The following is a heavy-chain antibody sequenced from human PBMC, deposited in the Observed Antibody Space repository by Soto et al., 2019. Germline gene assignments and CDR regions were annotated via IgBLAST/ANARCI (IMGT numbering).Heavy chain of an antibody. J-gene: IGHJ6*02. CDR2: IYYSGST. Sequence: PSETLSLTCTVSGGSISSGDYYWSWIRQPPGKGLEWIGYIYYSGSTCYNPSLKSRVTISVDTSKNQFSLKLSSVTAADTAVYYCAGDRRGHDFWDLYGMDVWGQGTTVTVSS. CDR1: GGSISSGDYY. V-gene: IGHV4-30-4*01. CDR3: AGDRRGHDFWDLYGMDV. D-gene: IGHD3-3*01.